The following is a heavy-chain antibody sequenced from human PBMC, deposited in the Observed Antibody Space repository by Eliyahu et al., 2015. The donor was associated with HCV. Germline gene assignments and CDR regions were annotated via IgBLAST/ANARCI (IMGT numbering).Heavy chain of an antibody. V-gene: IGHV4-4*02. CDR3: ARGGGYCSSTSCFGSYYFDY. CDR1: GDSITSTHW. Sequence: QVHLQESGPRLVKPSGTLSLTCAVSGDSITSTHWWSWVRQPPGKGLEWIGEIYHSSKNNNNPSLESRVTISVDKSKNQFSLRLTSVTAADTAVYYCARGGGYCSSTSCFGSYYFDYWGQRTLVTVSS. CDR2: IYHSSKN. J-gene: IGHJ4*02. D-gene: IGHD2-2*01.